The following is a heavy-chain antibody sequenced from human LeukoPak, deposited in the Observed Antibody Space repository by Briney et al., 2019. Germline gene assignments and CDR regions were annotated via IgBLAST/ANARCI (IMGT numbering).Heavy chain of an antibody. CDR1: GFTVNNNY. J-gene: IGHJ4*02. D-gene: IGHD6-25*01. Sequence: GGSLRLSCAASGFTVNNNYMNWVRQAPGKGLEWDSVISSGGSTYYADSVKGRFTISRDNSKNTLYLQMNSLRVEDTAVYYCGRDLIGTAASWDCWGQGTLVTVSS. CDR2: ISSGGST. V-gene: IGHV3-53*01. CDR3: GRDLIGTAASWDC.